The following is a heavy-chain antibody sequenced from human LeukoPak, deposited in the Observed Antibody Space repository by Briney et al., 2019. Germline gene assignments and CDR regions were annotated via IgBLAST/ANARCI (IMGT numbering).Heavy chain of an antibody. D-gene: IGHD5-18*01. CDR2: IKQDGSEK. CDR1: GFTFSSYW. Sequence: GGSLRLSCAASGFTFSSYWMSWVRQAPGKGLEWVANIKQDGSEKYYVDSVKGRFTISRDNAKNSLYLQMNSLRAEDTAVYYCAREGTAMVDFVDYWGQGTLVTVSS. CDR3: AREGTAMVDFVDY. J-gene: IGHJ4*02. V-gene: IGHV3-7*01.